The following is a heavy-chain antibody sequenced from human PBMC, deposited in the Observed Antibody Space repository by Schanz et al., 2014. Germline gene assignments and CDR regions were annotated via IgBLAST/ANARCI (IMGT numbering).Heavy chain of an antibody. J-gene: IGHJ4*02. CDR2: ISYDGNNE. CDR1: GFTFSSYG. CDR3: AKDTGYCHGGACYCFEY. V-gene: IGHV3-30*18. Sequence: VQLVESGGGLVKPGGSLRLSCAASGFTFSSYGMHWVRQAPGKGLEWVAVISYDGNNEDYADSVKGRFSISRDNSQNTLYLQMDSLRPEDTAMYFCAKDTGYCHGGACYCFEYWGLGILVTVSS. D-gene: IGHD2-8*02.